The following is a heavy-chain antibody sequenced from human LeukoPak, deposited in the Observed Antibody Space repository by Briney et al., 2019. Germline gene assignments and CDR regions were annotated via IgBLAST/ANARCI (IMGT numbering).Heavy chain of an antibody. J-gene: IGHJ3*02. Sequence: SVKVSCKASGGTFSSYAISWVRQAPGQGLEWMGGIIPIFGTANYAQKFQGRVTITTDESTITAYMELSSLRSEDTAVYYCAGAPARITMIVVVGDAFDIWGQGTMVTVSS. CDR3: AGAPARITMIVVVGDAFDI. CDR2: IIPIFGTA. CDR1: GGTFSSYA. V-gene: IGHV1-69*05. D-gene: IGHD3-22*01.